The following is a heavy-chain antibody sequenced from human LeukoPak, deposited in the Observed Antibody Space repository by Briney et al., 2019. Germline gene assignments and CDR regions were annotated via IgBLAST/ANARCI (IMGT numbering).Heavy chain of an antibody. V-gene: IGHV3-9*01. CDR1: GFTFDDYA. CDR3: AKDSGAGGYDNVWGSYRYNPFDY. D-gene: IGHD3-16*02. CDR2: ISWNSGSI. J-gene: IGHJ4*02. Sequence: GRSLRLSCAASGFTFDDYAMHWVRQAPGKGLEWVSGISWNSGSIGYADSVKGRFTISSDNAKNSLYLQMNSLRAEDTALYYCAKDSGAGGYDNVWGSYRYNPFDYWGQGTLVTVSS.